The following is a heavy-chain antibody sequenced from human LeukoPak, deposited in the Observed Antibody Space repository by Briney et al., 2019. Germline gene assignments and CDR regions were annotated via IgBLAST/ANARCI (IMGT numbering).Heavy chain of an antibody. Sequence: SETLSLTCDVSGGSITQTNYWTWVRQPPGKGLEWIGSIYYSGSTYYNPSLKSRVTISADTSNNQFSLTLTSVTAADTAVYYCARKGLANWFFDLWGRGTLVTVSS. CDR1: GGSITQTNY. CDR2: IYYSGST. V-gene: IGHV4-39*07. J-gene: IGHJ2*01. D-gene: IGHD6-19*01. CDR3: ARKGLANWFFDL.